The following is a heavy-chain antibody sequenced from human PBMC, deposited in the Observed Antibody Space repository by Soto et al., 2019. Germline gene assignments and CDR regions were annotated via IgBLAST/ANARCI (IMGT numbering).Heavy chain of an antibody. J-gene: IGHJ5*02. CDR2: IIPIFGTA. V-gene: IGHV1-69*13. CDR3: AVALVQQPNSA. CDR1: GGTFSSYA. D-gene: IGHD6-13*01. Sequence: SVTVSCQASGGTFSSYAISWVRQAPGQGLEWMGGIIPIFGTANYAQKFQGRVTITADESTSTAYMELSSLRSEDTAVYYCAVALVQQPNSAWGQGTLVTVSS.